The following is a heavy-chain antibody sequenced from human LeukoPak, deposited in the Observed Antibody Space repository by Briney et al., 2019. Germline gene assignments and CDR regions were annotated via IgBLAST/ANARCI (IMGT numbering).Heavy chain of an antibody. CDR3: ARGVLLQGRGAFDI. CDR1: GYTFTGYY. Sequence: ASVKVSCKASGYTFTGYYMHWARQAPGQGLEWMGWIIPNSGGTKYAQKFQDRVTMTRDTSISTAYMELSSLTYDDTAVYYCARGVLLQGRGAFDIWGQGAMVTVSS. J-gene: IGHJ3*02. CDR2: IIPNSGGT. D-gene: IGHD1-26*01. V-gene: IGHV1-2*02.